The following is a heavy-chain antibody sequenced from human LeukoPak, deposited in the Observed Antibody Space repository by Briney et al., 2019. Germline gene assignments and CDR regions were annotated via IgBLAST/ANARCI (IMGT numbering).Heavy chain of an antibody. CDR2: ISGYNGNT. CDR1: GYTFSSHG. V-gene: IGHV1-18*01. CDR3: ARGTGSHQNDAFDI. J-gene: IGHJ3*02. D-gene: IGHD3-10*01. Sequence: ASVKVSCKVSGYTFSSHGFNWVRQAPGQGLEWMGWISGYNGNTDYAQKFQGRLTMTTDTSTSTAYMELRSLRSDDTAVYYCARGTGSHQNDAFDIWGQGTMVTVSS.